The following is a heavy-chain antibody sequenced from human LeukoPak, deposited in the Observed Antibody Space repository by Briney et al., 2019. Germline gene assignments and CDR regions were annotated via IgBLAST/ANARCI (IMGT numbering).Heavy chain of an antibody. CDR1: GYTFTGYY. V-gene: IGHV1-2*04. CDR3: AREAHPLGYCSGGSCYVSYYFDY. J-gene: IGHJ4*02. CDR2: INPNSGGT. D-gene: IGHD2-15*01. Sequence: ASVKVSCKASGYTFTGYYMHWVRQAPGQGLEWMGWINPNSGGTNYAQKFQGWVTMTRDTSISTAYMELSSLRSEDTAVYYCAREAHPLGYCSGGSCYVSYYFDYWGQGTLVTVSS.